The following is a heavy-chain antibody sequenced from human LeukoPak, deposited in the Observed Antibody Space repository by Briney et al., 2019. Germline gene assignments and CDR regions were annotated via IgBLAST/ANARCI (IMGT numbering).Heavy chain of an antibody. Sequence: GSLRLSCAASGFTFSSYAMSWVRQAPGKGLEWVSVISASGGRTSYADSVKGRFTVSRDNSKNTLYLQMNSLRAEDTAVYYCAKDRQLLWFGELTTMGFDPWGQGTLVTVSS. D-gene: IGHD3-10*01. J-gene: IGHJ5*02. CDR2: ISASGGRT. CDR1: GFTFSSYA. V-gene: IGHV3-23*01. CDR3: AKDRQLLWFGELTTMGFDP.